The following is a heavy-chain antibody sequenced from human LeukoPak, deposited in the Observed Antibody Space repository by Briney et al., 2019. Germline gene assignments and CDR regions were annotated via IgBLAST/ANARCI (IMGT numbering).Heavy chain of an antibody. Sequence: GSLRLSCAASGLTLSSYWMHWVRQAPGKGLVWVSHINTDGTATTYADSVKGRFTISRDSAKNTLYLQMNSLRAEDTAVYYCVRDSNLSFDYWGQGALVTVSS. V-gene: IGHV3-74*01. J-gene: IGHJ4*02. D-gene: IGHD1-14*01. CDR1: GLTLSSYW. CDR2: INTDGTAT. CDR3: VRDSNLSFDY.